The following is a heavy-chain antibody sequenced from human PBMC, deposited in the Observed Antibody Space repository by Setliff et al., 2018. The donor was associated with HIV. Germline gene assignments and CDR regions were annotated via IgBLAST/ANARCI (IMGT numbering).Heavy chain of an antibody. CDR3: ARERGGGIYYFDY. CDR2: INPNSGGT. J-gene: IGHJ4*02. CDR1: GYTFTGYY. V-gene: IGHV1-2*02. Sequence: ASVKVSCKASGYTFTGYYMHWVRQAPGQGLEWMGWINPNSGGTNYAQKFQGRVTMTRDTSISTAYMELSRLRSDDTAVYYCARERGGGIYYFDYWGQGTLVTVSS. D-gene: IGHD1-20*01.